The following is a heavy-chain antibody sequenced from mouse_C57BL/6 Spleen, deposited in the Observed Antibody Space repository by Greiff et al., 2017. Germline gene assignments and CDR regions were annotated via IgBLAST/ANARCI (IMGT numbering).Heavy chain of an antibody. Sequence: EVQLQESGGGLVKPGGSLKLSCAASGFTFSDYGMHWVRQAPEKGLEWVAYISSGSSTIYYADTVKGRFTSSRDNAKNTLFLQMTSLRSEDTAMYYCARDDYDGFAYWGQGTLVTVSA. D-gene: IGHD2-4*01. CDR2: ISSGSSTI. CDR3: ARDDYDGFAY. CDR1: GFTFSDYG. J-gene: IGHJ3*01. V-gene: IGHV5-17*01.